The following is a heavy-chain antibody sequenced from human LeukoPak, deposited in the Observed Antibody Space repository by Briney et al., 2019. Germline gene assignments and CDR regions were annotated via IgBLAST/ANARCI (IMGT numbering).Heavy chain of an antibody. CDR1: GFTFSSYS. CDR2: IYYSGST. CDR3: ARGHDYGDYPLLFDY. D-gene: IGHD4-17*01. Sequence: GSLRLSCAASGFTFSSYSMNWVRQAPGKGLEWIGSIYYSGSTYYNPSLKSRVTISVDTSKNQFSLKLSSVTAADTAVYYCARGHDYGDYPLLFDYWGQGTLVTVSS. V-gene: IGHV4-39*07. J-gene: IGHJ4*02.